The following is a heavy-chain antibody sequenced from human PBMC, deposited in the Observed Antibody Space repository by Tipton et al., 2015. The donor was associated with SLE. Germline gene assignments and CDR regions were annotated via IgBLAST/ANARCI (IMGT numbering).Heavy chain of an antibody. Sequence: LRLSCTVSGGSMKSYYWSWIRQTPGKGLEWIAYIYYTGSTNYNDSLKSRVTIFVDTSKNQFTLQLSSVTAADTAVYYCARGVAGYYFYYYLDVWGSGTAVTVSS. V-gene: IGHV4-59*12. D-gene: IGHD6-19*01. CDR3: ARGVAGYYFYYYLDV. CDR2: IYYTGST. J-gene: IGHJ6*03. CDR1: GGSMKSYY.